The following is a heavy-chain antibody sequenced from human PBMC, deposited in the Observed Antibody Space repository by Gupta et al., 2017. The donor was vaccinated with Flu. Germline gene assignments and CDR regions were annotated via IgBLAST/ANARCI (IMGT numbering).Heavy chain of an antibody. D-gene: IGHD3-10*01. V-gene: IGHV3-15*01. Sequence: VGRLKSETDGGTADYAAPVKGRFTISRDDSKNTLWLQMNSLRTEDTAVYYCTTDSSGGIAFDIWGQGTTVTVSA. CDR2: LKSETDGGTA. CDR3: TTDSSGGIAFDI. J-gene: IGHJ3*02.